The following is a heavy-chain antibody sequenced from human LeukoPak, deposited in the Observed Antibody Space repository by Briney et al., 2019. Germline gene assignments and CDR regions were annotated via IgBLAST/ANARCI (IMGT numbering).Heavy chain of an antibody. CDR2: ISSSSSYI. V-gene: IGHV3-21*01. J-gene: IGHJ4*02. D-gene: IGHD6-6*01. CDR1: GFTVSSNY. Sequence: PGGSLRLSCAASGFTVSSNYMIWVRQAPGKGLEWVSSISSSSSYIYYADSVKGRFTISRDNAKNSLYLQMNSLRAEDTAVYYCARDLVGYSSSSVQWEYWGQGTLVTVSS. CDR3: ARDLVGYSSSSVQWEY.